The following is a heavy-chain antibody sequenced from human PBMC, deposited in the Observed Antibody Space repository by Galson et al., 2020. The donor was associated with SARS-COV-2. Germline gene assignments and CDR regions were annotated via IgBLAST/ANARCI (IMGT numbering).Heavy chain of an antibody. CDR3: ARDEDDVLSGRGLLV. J-gene: IGHJ6*02. Sequence: SVKVSCKASGGAFSSYTISWVRQAPGQGLEWMGGIVPLLGIPNYAQRFQGRLSITADTSTNTAFMELTSLGSEDTAVYYCARDEDDVLSGRGLLVWGQGTTVTVSS. CDR2: IVPLLGIP. V-gene: IGHV1-69*10. CDR1: GGAFSSYT. D-gene: IGHD3-9*01.